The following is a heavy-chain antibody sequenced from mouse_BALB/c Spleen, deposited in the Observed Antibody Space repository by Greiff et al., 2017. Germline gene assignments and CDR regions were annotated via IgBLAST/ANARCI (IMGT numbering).Heavy chain of an antibody. J-gene: IGHJ1*01. V-gene: IGHV14-3*02. Sequence: VQLQQSGAELVKPGASVKLSCTASGFNIKDTYMHWVKQRPEQGLEWIGRIDPANGNTKYDPKFQGKATITADTSSNTAYLQLSSLTSEDTAVYYCARSDYGLWYFDVRGAGTTVTVSS. CDR1: GFNIKDTY. D-gene: IGHD1-1*02. CDR3: ARSDYGLWYFDV. CDR2: IDPANGNT.